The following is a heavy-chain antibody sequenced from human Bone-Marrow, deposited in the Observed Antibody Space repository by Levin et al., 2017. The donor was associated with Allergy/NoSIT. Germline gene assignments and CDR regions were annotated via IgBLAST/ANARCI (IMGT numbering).Heavy chain of an antibody. D-gene: IGHD5-18*01. CDR3: ARDQETGGDTAMKNPHYWYYGMDV. Sequence: WGSLRLSCAASGFTFSSYAMHWVRQAPGKGLEWVAVISYDGSNKYYADSVKGRFTISRDNSKNTLYLQMNSLRAEDTAVYYCARDQETGGDTAMKNPHYWYYGMDVWGQGTTVTVSS. J-gene: IGHJ6*02. CDR2: ISYDGSNK. V-gene: IGHV3-30-3*01. CDR1: GFTFSSYA.